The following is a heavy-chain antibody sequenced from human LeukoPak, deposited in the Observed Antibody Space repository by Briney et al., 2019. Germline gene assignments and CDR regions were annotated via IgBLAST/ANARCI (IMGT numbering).Heavy chain of an antibody. V-gene: IGHV6-1*01. J-gene: IGHJ5*02. CDR1: GDSVSSASVT. Sequence: SQTLSLTCAISGDSVSSASVTWNWIRQSPSRGLEWLGRTYYRSKWYNDYAPSEKSRISINPDTSKNQFSLHLNSVIPGDTAVYYCARERGYGIVGTWGQGTLVTVSS. CDR2: TYYRSKWYN. D-gene: IGHD5-12*01. CDR3: ARERGYGIVGT.